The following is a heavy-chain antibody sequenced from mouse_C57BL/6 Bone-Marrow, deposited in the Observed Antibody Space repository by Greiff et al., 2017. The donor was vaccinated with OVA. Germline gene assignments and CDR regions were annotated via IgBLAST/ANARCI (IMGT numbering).Heavy chain of an antibody. V-gene: IGHV6-3*01. D-gene: IGHD3-2*02. CDR2: IRLKSDNYAT. CDR3: TGSSGYYAMDY. J-gene: IGHJ4*01. Sequence: EVHLVESGGGLVQPGGSMKLSCVASGFTFSNYWMNWVRQSPEKGLEWVAQIRLKSDNYATHYAESVKGRFTISRDDSKSSVYLQMNNLRAEDTGIYYCTGSSGYYAMDYWGQGTSVTVSS. CDR1: GFTFSNYW.